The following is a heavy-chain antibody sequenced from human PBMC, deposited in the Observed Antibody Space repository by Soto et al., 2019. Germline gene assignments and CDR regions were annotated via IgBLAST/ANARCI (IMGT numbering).Heavy chain of an antibody. J-gene: IGHJ4*02. Sequence: GGSLRLSCAASGFTFYTYGMHWVRQVPGKGLQWVAIIWYDGGTKYYADSVRGRFTVSRDNSKNTLYLQMNSLRDEDTAVYYCARGWAALDSWGQGTLVTVSS. CDR1: GFTFYTYG. CDR2: IWYDGGTK. V-gene: IGHV3-33*01. CDR3: ARGWAALDS. D-gene: IGHD6-6*01.